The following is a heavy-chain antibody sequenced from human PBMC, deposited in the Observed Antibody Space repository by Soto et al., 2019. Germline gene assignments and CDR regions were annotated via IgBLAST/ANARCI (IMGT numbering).Heavy chain of an antibody. Sequence: MQMVESGGGSVQPGGSLRLSCAAAGFPFSHYWMHWVRQTPGKGLVWVSRINPAGTITNYADSVEGRFTISRDNADSALFLQMNSLSAEDTAIYSCTSDTFGHRDTWGQGSLVTVSS. V-gene: IGHV3-74*01. CDR3: TSDTFGHRDT. J-gene: IGHJ5*02. D-gene: IGHD3-16*01. CDR1: GFPFSHYW. CDR2: INPAGTIT.